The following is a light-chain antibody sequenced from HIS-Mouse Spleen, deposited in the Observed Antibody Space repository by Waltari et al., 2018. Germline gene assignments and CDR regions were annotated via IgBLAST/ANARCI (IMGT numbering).Light chain of an antibody. J-gene: IGLJ2*01. Sequence: SYELTQPPSVSVSPGQTARITCSGEALPKKYAYWYQPKSGQAPVLVIYEDSKRPSGIPEGFSGSSSGTMANLTISGAQVEDEADYYCYSTDSSGNHRVFGGGTKLTVL. CDR2: EDS. V-gene: IGLV3-10*01. CDR3: YSTDSSGNHRV. CDR1: ALPKKY.